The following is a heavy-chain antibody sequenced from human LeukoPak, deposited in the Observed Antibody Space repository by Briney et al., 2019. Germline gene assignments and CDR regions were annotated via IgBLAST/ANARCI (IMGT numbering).Heavy chain of an antibody. CDR3: AKDRRYYDSSGYYFNWFDP. D-gene: IGHD3-22*01. J-gene: IGHJ5*02. CDR1: EFSVGSNY. CDR2: IYSGGST. Sequence: GGSLRLSCAASEFSVGSNYMTWVRQAPGKGLEWVSLIYSGGSTYYADSVKGRFTISRDNSKNTLYLQMNSLRAEDTAVYYCAKDRRYYDSSGYYFNWFDPWGQGTLVTVSS. V-gene: IGHV3-66*01.